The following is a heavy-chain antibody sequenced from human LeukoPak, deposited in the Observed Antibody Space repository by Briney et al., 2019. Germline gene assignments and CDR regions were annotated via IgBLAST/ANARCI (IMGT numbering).Heavy chain of an antibody. Sequence: GRSLRLSCAASGFTFSSYGMHWVRQAPGKGLEWVAVIWYDGSNKYYADSVKGRFTISRDNSKNTLYLQMNSLRAEDTAVYYCAKDGAAYCSSTSCYGDNWFDPWGQGTLVTVSS. V-gene: IGHV3-33*06. CDR2: IWYDGSNK. D-gene: IGHD2-2*01. CDR1: GFTFSSYG. J-gene: IGHJ5*02. CDR3: AKDGAAYCSSTSCYGDNWFDP.